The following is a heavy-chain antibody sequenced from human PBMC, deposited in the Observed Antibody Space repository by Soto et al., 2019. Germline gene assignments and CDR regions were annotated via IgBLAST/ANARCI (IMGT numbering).Heavy chain of an antibody. CDR3: ARDPCISTTCYHDY. D-gene: IGHD2-2*01. V-gene: IGHV1-69*13. Sequence: GASVKVSCKASGGTFNSFAISWVRQAPGQGLEWMGGIIPIFGTANYAQKFQGRVTITADESTSTAYMELSSLRSEDTAVYYCARDPCISTTCYHDYWGQGTLVTVSS. CDR1: GGTFNSFA. J-gene: IGHJ4*02. CDR2: IIPIFGTA.